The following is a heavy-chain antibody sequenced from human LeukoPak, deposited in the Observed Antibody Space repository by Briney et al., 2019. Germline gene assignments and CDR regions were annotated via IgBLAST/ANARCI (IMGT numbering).Heavy chain of an antibody. V-gene: IGHV4-59*01. CDR1: GFSISTYS. J-gene: IGHJ3*02. Sequence: SETLSLTCTVSGFSISTYSWSWIRKPPGKGLEWVGYIYSSGGTDHNPSLKSRVTMSVDTSTNQLSLKLNSVTAADTAVYYCARAKRWENDAFDIWGQGTLVTVAS. CDR3: ARAKRWENDAFDI. CDR2: IYSSGGT. D-gene: IGHD1-26*01.